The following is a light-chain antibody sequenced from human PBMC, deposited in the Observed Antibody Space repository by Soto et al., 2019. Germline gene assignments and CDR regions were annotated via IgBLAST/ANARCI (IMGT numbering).Light chain of an antibody. V-gene: IGKV1-5*01. CDR1: QSISNW. CDR3: QQYNSYPWT. J-gene: IGKJ1*01. CDR2: DVS. Sequence: DIQMTQSPSTLSASVGDRVTITCRASQSISNWLAWYQQKPGKAPKLLIYDVSRLESGVPSRFSGSGSWTEFIITISSLQPDDFATYYCQQYNSYPWTFGQGTKVEIK.